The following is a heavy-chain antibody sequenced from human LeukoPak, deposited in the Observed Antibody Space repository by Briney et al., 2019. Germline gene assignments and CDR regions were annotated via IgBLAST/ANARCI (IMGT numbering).Heavy chain of an antibody. V-gene: IGHV3-30-3*01. Sequence: PGGSLRLSCAASEFHFSSYTMHWVRQAPGKGLEWVALISYDGSNQYYADSVKGRFTISRDNSKNTLYLQMNSLRAEDTAVYYCARAEWNPPPYYYYGMDVWGQGTTVTVSS. CDR3: ARAEWNPPPYYYYGMDV. J-gene: IGHJ6*02. D-gene: IGHD3-3*01. CDR1: EFHFSSYT. CDR2: ISYDGSNQ.